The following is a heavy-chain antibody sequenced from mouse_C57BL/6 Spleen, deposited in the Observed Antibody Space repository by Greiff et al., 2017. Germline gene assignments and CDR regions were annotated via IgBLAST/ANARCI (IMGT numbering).Heavy chain of an antibody. CDR2: ILPGSGST. D-gene: IGHD4-1*01. Sequence: VQLQQSGAELMKPGASVKLSCKATGYTFTGYWIEWVKQRPGHGLEWIGEILPGSGSTNYNEKFKGKATFTAETSSNTAYMQLSSQTTEDSAIYYCARKPRLGLGAMDDWGQGTSVTVSS. V-gene: IGHV1-9*01. J-gene: IGHJ4*01. CDR3: ARKPRLGLGAMDD. CDR1: GYTFTGYW.